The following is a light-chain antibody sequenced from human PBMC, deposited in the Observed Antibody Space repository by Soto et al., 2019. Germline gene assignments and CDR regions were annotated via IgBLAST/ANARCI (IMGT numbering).Light chain of an antibody. CDR3: HQYGSSPRVT. J-gene: IGKJ5*01. CDR1: QSVTNNY. CDR2: AAS. V-gene: IGKV3-20*01. Sequence: EIVLTQSPGTLSLSPGERATLSCRASQSVTNNYLAWYQQKPGQAPRLLIYAASTRATGIPERFSGSGSGTDFTLTISRVEPEDFAVYHCHQYGSSPRVTFGQGTRLEI.